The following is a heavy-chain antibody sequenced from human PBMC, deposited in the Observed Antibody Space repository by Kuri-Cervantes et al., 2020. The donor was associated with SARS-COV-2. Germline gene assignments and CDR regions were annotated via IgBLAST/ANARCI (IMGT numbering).Heavy chain of an antibody. V-gene: IGHV3-30*07. CDR2: ISYDGSNK. CDR3: AKQNRGRWFDP. D-gene: IGHD1-14*01. CDR1: GFTFSSYA. J-gene: IGHJ5*02. Sequence: LSLTCAASGFTFSSYAMHWVRQAPGKGLEWVAVISYDGSNKYYADSVKGRFTISRDNSKNTLYLQMNSLRAEDTAVYYCAKQNRGRWFDPWGQGTLVTVSS.